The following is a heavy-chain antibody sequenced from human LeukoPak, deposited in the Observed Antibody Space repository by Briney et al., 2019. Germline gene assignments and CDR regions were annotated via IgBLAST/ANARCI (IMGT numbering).Heavy chain of an antibody. V-gene: IGHV3-23*01. Sequence: GGSLRLSCAASGFTFSSYAMSWVRQAPGKGLEWVSAISGSVGSTYYADSVKGRFTISRDNSKNTLYLQMNSLRAEDTAVYYCAKAYDYVWGSYRPLDYWGQGTLVTASS. J-gene: IGHJ4*02. CDR2: ISGSVGST. CDR1: GFTFSSYA. D-gene: IGHD3-16*02. CDR3: AKAYDYVWGSYRPLDY.